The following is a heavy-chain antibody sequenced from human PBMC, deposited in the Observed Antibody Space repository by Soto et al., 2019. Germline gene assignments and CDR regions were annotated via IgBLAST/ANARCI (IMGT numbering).Heavy chain of an antibody. CDR2: ISSSSSYI. CDR1: GFTFSSYS. Sequence: GGSLRLSCAASGFTFSSYSMNWVRQAPGKGLEWVSSISSSSSYIYYADSVKGRFTISRDNAKNSLYLQMNSLRAEDTAVYYCARDHNYYDSSPPLWGYWGQGTLVTVSS. D-gene: IGHD3-22*01. CDR3: ARDHNYYDSSPPLWGY. J-gene: IGHJ4*02. V-gene: IGHV3-21*01.